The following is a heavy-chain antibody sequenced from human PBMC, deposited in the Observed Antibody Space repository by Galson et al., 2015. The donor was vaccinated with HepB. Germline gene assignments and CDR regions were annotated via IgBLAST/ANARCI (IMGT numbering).Heavy chain of an antibody. V-gene: IGHV1-18*01. CDR2: ISAYNGNT. D-gene: IGHD3-10*01. CDR1: GYTFTSYG. CDR3: ARDRPVSEYYYGSGSPGAFDI. Sequence: SVKVSCKASGYTFTSYGISWVRQAPGQRLEWMGWISAYNGNTNYAQKLQGRVTMTTDTSTSTAYMELRSLRSDDTAVYYCARDRPVSEYYYGSGSPGAFDIWGQGTMVTVSS. J-gene: IGHJ3*02.